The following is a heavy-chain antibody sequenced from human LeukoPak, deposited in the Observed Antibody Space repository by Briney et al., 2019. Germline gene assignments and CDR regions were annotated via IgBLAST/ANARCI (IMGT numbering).Heavy chain of an antibody. CDR2: ISYDGSNK. Sequence: GRSLRLSCAASGFTFSSYAMHWVRQAPGKGLEWVAVISYDGSNKYYADSVKGRFTISRDNSKNTLYLQMNSLRAEDTAVYYCARDRGYCSSGSCPTSYYFDYWGQGALVTVSS. CDR3: ARDRGYCSSGSCPTSYYFDY. CDR1: GFTFSSYA. D-gene: IGHD2-15*01. J-gene: IGHJ4*02. V-gene: IGHV3-30*04.